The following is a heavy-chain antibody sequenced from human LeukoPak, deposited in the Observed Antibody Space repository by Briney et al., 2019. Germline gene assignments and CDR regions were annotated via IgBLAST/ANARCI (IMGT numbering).Heavy chain of an antibody. Sequence: PSETLSLTCAVYGGSFSGYYWSWIRQPPGKGLEWIGEINHSGSTNYNPSLKSRVTISVDTSKNQFSLKLSSVTAADTAVYYFARGPLYYDYVWGSYRKRYDAFDIWGQGTMVTVSS. D-gene: IGHD3-16*02. CDR1: GGSFSGYY. V-gene: IGHV4-34*01. CDR3: ARGPLYYDYVWGSYRKRYDAFDI. CDR2: INHSGST. J-gene: IGHJ3*02.